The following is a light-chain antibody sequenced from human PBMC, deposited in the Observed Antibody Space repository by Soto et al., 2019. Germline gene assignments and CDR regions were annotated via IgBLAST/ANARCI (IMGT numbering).Light chain of an antibody. CDR3: CSYATSSTLV. CDR1: SSDVGSYNL. V-gene: IGLV2-23*03. Sequence: SVLTQPASVSGSPGQSITISCTGTSSDVGSYNLVSWYQQHPGKAPKLMIYEGSKRPSGVSNRFSGSKSGNTASLTISGLQAEDEADSYCCSYATSSTLVFGPGTKVTVL. J-gene: IGLJ1*01. CDR2: EGS.